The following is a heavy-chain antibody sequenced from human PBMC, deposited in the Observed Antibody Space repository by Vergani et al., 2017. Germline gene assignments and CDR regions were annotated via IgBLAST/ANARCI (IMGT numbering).Heavy chain of an antibody. CDR1: GFTFSSYG. CDR3: ARERAPFTMIVVVTPDY. Sequence: QVQLVESGGGVVQPGRSLRLSCAASGFTFSSYGMHWVRQAPGKGLEWVAVIWYDGSNKYYADSVKGRFTISRDNSKNTLYLQMNSRRAEDTAVYYCARERAPFTMIVVVTPDYWGQGTLVTVSS. CDR2: IWYDGSNK. D-gene: IGHD3-22*01. J-gene: IGHJ4*02. V-gene: IGHV3-33*08.